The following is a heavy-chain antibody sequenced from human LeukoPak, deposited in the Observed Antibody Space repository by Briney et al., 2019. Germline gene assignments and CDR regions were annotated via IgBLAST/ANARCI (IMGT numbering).Heavy chain of an antibody. CDR2: IQYDGSKK. CDR3: AKDIGSYYDY. Sequence: PGGSLRLSCVASGFTFSSNGMHCARQAPGKGLEWVTFIQYDGSKKYYADSVKGRFTISRDNSKNTLYLEMNSLRAEDTAVYYCAKDIGSYYDYWGQGILVTVSS. D-gene: IGHD3-10*01. CDR1: GFTFSSNG. V-gene: IGHV3-30*02. J-gene: IGHJ4*02.